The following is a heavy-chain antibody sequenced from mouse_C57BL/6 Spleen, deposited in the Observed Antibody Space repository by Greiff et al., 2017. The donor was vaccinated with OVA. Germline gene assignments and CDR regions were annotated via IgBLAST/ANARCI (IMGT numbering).Heavy chain of an antibody. Sequence: VQLQQSGAELARPGASVKMSCKASGYTFTSYTMHWVKQRPGQGLEWIGYINPSSGYTKYNQKFKDKATLTADKYSSTAYMQLSSLTSEDSAVYYCARGPTRVTTGFGYWGNGTLVTVAA. CDR2: INPSSGYT. CDR1: GYTFTSYT. J-gene: IGHJ3*01. D-gene: IGHD2-9*01. V-gene: IGHV1-4*01. CDR3: ARGPTRVTTGFGY.